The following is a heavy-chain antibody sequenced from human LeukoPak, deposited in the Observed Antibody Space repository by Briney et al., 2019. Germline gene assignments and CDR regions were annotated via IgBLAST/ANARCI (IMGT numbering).Heavy chain of an antibody. D-gene: IGHD2-2*01. CDR2: IYTSGST. CDR3: ARDSKYCSSTSCFDSIYGY. Sequence: SETLSLTCTVSGGSISSYYWSWIRQPAGKGLEWIGRIYTSGSTNYNPSLKSRVTMSVDTSKNQFSLKLSSVTAADTAVYYCARDSKYCSSTSCFDSIYGYWGQGTLVTVSS. CDR1: GGSISSYY. J-gene: IGHJ4*02. V-gene: IGHV4-4*07.